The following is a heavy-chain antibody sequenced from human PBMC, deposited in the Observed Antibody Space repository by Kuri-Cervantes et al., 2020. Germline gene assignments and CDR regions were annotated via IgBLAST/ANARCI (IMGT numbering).Heavy chain of an antibody. J-gene: IGHJ4*02. CDR1: GFTFRTYG. CDR2: ISSDGSEK. CDR3: ARGSLSSWNDGLYDS. D-gene: IGHD1-1*01. Sequence: GGSLRLSCEASGFTFRTYGIHWVRQAPGKGLDWVAVISSDGSEKYYTDSVKGRFTISRDNAENSLYLQMDSLRAEDTAVYYCARGSLSSWNDGLYDSWGQGTLVTVSS. V-gene: IGHV3-30*03.